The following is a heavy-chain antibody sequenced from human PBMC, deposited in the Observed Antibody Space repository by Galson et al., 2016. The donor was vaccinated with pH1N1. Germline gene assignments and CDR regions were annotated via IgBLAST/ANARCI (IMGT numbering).Heavy chain of an antibody. V-gene: IGHV1-18*01. D-gene: IGHD6-19*01. CDR3: ARLGASVGGTTY. Sequence: SVKVSCKASGYTFTSYGISWVRQAPGQGLEFMGWVSTSNGNTHFAQKFQGRVTLTTDTSTSTAYMELRSLGSDDTAVYYCARLGASVGGTTYWGQGTLFTVSS. CDR1: GYTFTSYG. J-gene: IGHJ4*02. CDR2: VSTSNGNT.